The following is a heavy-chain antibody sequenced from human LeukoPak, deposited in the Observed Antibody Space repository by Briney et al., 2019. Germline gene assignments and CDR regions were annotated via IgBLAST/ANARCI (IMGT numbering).Heavy chain of an antibody. V-gene: IGHV4-59*01. CDR2: IYYSGST. D-gene: IGHD3-10*01. Sequence: PSETLSLTCTVSGGSISSYYWSWIRQPPGKGLEWIGYIYYSGSTNYNPSLKSRVTISVDTSKNQFSLKLSSVTAADTAVYYCAREREGVSGAFDIWGQGTMVTVSS. J-gene: IGHJ3*02. CDR1: GGSISSYY. CDR3: AREREGVSGAFDI.